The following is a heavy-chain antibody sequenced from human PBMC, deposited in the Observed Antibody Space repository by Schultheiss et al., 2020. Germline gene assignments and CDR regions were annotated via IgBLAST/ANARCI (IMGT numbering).Heavy chain of an antibody. CDR2: IKQDGSEK. V-gene: IGHV3-7*01. D-gene: IGHD6-13*01. CDR3: ARAAEPYYFDY. J-gene: IGHJ4*02. CDR1: GFTFSSYW. Sequence: SCAASGFTFSSYWMSWVRQAPGKGLEWVANIKQDGSEKYYVDSVKGRFTISRDNAKNSLYLQMNSLRAEDTAVYYCARAAEPYYFDYWGQGTLVTVSS.